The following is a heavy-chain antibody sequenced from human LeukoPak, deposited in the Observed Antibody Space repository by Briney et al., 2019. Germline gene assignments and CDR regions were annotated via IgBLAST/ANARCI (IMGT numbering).Heavy chain of an antibody. CDR3: ARGTSRYDSSGYDY. CDR2: IYHSGST. D-gene: IGHD3-22*01. CDR1: GGSISSSNW. J-gene: IGHJ4*02. V-gene: IGHV4-4*02. Sequence: SETLSLTCAVSGGSISSSNWWSWVRQPPGQGLEWIGEIYHSGSTNYNPSLKSRVTISVDKSKNQFSLKLSSVTAADTAVYYCARGTSRYDSSGYDYWGQGTLVTVSS.